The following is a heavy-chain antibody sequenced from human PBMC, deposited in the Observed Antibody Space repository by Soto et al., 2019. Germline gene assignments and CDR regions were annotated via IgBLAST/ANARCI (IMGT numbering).Heavy chain of an antibody. CDR1: GFSFAPNYW. J-gene: IGHJ4*02. D-gene: IGHD2-15*01. CDR2: IDPRDFNT. Sequence: GESLKIPCKGFGFSFAPNYWIAWARQMPGKGLEWVGIIDPRDFNTLYSPSFQGHVTISLDNSITTTYLQWSSLRPSDSAIYYCTRRHLVRVAPAEDFHYSGPATLV. V-gene: IGHV5-51*01. CDR3: TRRHLVRVAPAEDFHY.